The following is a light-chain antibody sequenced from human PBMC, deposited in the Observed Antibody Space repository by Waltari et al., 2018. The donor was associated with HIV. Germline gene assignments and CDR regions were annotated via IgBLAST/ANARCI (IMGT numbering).Light chain of an antibody. V-gene: IGKV4-1*01. CDR3: QQYITTPLT. J-gene: IGKJ4*01. CDR1: QSVLYSSNNKNY. Sequence: IVMTQSPDSLAVSLGERATMNCKSSQSVLYSSNNKNYLAWYQQKPAQPPRLLLYWASTRESGVPDRFGGSGSGTNFTLTISSLQAEDVAVYYCQQYITTPLTFGGGTKVEIK. CDR2: WAS.